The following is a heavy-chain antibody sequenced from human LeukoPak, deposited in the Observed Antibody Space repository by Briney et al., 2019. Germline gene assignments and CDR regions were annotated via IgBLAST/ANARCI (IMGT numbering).Heavy chain of an antibody. J-gene: IGHJ4*02. Sequence: SQTLSLTCTVSGGSISSGSCYWSWIRQPAGKGLEWIGRIYTSGSTNYNPSLKSRVTISVDTSKNQFSLKLSSVTAADTAVYYCARGRGVVVVLPMYYFDYWGQGTLVTVSS. D-gene: IGHD2-15*01. V-gene: IGHV4-61*02. CDR3: ARGRGVVVVLPMYYFDY. CDR2: IYTSGST. CDR1: GGSISSGSCY.